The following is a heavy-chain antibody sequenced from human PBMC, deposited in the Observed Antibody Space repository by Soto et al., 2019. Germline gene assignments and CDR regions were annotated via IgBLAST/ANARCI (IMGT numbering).Heavy chain of an antibody. Sequence: PGGSLRLSCAASGFTFSGSAMHWVRQASGKGLEWVGRIRSKANSYATAYAASVKVRFTISRDDSKNTAYLQMNSLKTEDTAVYYCTRHCSSTSCYTAFNYYYGMDVWGQGTTVTVSS. J-gene: IGHJ6*02. D-gene: IGHD2-2*02. V-gene: IGHV3-73*01. CDR1: GFTFSGSA. CDR2: IRSKANSYAT. CDR3: TRHCSSTSCYTAFNYYYGMDV.